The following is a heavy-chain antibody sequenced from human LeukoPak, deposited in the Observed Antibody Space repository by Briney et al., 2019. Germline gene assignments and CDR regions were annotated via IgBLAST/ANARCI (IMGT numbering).Heavy chain of an antibody. D-gene: IGHD3-16*01. Sequence: SETLSLTCTVSGGSISSSSYYWGWIRQPPGKGLEWIGSIYYSGSTYNNPSLKSRVTISVDTSKNQFSLKLSSVTAADTAVYYCAREGAGLDAFDIWGQGTMVTVSS. CDR3: AREGAGLDAFDI. V-gene: IGHV4-39*07. J-gene: IGHJ3*02. CDR2: IYYSGST. CDR1: GGSISSSSYY.